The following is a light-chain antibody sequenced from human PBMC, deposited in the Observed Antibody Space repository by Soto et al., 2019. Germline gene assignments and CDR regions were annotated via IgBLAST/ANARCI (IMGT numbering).Light chain of an antibody. CDR3: QQYETFSGT. Sequence: DIQMTQSPSTLSASVGDRVTITCRASQSIGRFLAWYQHQPGKAPKLLIYDASTLESGVPSRFSGTGSGTEFTFSITSLQPEDFGTYYCQQYETFSGTFGPGTKVDIK. CDR2: DAS. CDR1: QSIGRF. J-gene: IGKJ1*01. V-gene: IGKV1-5*01.